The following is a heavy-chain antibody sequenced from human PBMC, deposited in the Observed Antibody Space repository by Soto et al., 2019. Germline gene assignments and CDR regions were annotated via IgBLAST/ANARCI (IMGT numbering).Heavy chain of an antibody. V-gene: IGHV3-21*01. J-gene: IGHJ5*02. Sequence: GSLRLSCAASGFIFSRFTMNWVRQAPGKGLEWVSCISPSSSYIYYADSVKGRFTISRDNARNSLYLQMDRLRDEDTAVYYCVSEARDSSAWGQGTQVTVSS. CDR2: ISPSSSYI. CDR3: VSEARDSSA. CDR1: GFIFSRFT.